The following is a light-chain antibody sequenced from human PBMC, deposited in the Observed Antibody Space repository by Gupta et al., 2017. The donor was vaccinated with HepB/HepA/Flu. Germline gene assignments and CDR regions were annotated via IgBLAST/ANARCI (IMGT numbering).Light chain of an antibody. CDR1: QSINSW. V-gene: IGKV1-5*03. CDR2: NAS. J-gene: IGKJ4*01. Sequence: DTQMTQSPSTLSASIGDRVTITCRASQSINSWLAWYQQKPGKAPKFLINNASTSESPVPSRFSGSRSGTAFTLTIISPQPEAIANYYCHQDDTFPITFGGGTRLEIK. CDR3: HQDDTFPIT.